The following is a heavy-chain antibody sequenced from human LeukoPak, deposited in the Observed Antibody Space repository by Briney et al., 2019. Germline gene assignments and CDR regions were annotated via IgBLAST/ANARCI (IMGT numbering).Heavy chain of an antibody. D-gene: IGHD3-10*01. CDR3: ARDSTYYYASGSSGPHYFDS. Sequence: GGSLRLSCAASGFTFSSYAMHWVRQAPGKGLEWVAVISNVETNTYYADSVKGRFTISRDNSKNTLYLQLNSLRAEDTSVYYCARDSTYYYASGSSGPHYFDSWGQGTLVTVSS. CDR1: GFTFSSYA. V-gene: IGHV3-30*01. CDR2: ISNVETNT. J-gene: IGHJ4*02.